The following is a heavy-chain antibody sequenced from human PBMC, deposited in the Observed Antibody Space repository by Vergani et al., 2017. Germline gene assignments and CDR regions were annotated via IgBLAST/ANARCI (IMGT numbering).Heavy chain of an antibody. J-gene: IGHJ5*02. V-gene: IGHV5-51*03. CDR3: AKTHDFSSLYSSYNWFDP. CDR1: ESSFISNE. Sequence: EVMLVQSGAEVKKPGESLKISCKYSESSFISNEIAWVRQMSGKGLQRMGNINPIDSKIAYSPSFQGQAIMSLDKSITTAYLQWSSLKASDTAPYYCAKTHDFSSLYSSYNWFDPWGQGTLVTVSS. CDR2: INPIDSKI. D-gene: IGHD3-3*01.